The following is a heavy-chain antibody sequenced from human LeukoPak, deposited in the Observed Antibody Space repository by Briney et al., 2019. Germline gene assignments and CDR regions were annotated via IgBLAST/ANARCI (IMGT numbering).Heavy chain of an antibody. D-gene: IGHD2-2*01. V-gene: IGHV1-18*01. J-gene: IGHJ5*02. Sequence: ASVKVSCKASGYTFTSYGISWVRQAPGQGLEWMGWISAYNGNTKYAQKLQGRVTMTTDTSTSTAYMELRSLRSDDTAVYYCAREDQLLCANWFDPWGQGTLVTVSS. CDR2: ISAYNGNT. CDR1: GYTFTSYG. CDR3: AREDQLLCANWFDP.